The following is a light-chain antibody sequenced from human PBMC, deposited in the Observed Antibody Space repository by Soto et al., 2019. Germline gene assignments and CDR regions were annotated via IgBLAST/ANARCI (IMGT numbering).Light chain of an antibody. J-gene: IGKJ4*01. CDR2: DAS. V-gene: IGKV3-11*01. CDR1: QSVSSY. Sequence: EIVLTQSPATLSLSPGERATLSCRASQSVSSYLAWYQQKPGQAPRLLIYDASNRATGIPARFSGSGSGTDFTLTISSLEPEDFAVYYCQHRSNLPLTFGGGTNVEIK. CDR3: QHRSNLPLT.